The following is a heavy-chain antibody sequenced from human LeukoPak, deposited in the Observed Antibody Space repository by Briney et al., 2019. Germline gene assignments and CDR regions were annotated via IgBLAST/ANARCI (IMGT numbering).Heavy chain of an antibody. CDR3: AVSHYGGNNDAILVSY. D-gene: IGHD4-23*01. J-gene: IGHJ4*02. CDR2: ISYDGSNK. V-gene: IGHV3-30*03. Sequence: GGSLRLSCAASGFTFSSYGMHWVRQAPGKGLEWVAVISYDGSNKHYADSVKGRFTISRDNSKNTLYLQMNSLRAEDTAVYYCAVSHYGGNNDAILVSYWGQGTLVTVSS. CDR1: GFTFSSYG.